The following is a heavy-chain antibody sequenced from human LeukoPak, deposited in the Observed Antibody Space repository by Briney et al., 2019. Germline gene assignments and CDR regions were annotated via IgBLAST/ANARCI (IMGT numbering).Heavy chain of an antibody. CDR3: ARATYCGGDCSPGYFDL. CDR2: ICTAGDT. Sequence: GAXXXSXXASGVTFSSYEMHWGRQAPGKXGEWXSAICTAGDTYYPGSVKGRFTISRENAKNSLYLQMNSLRAGDTAVYYCARATYCGGDCSPGYFDLWGRGTLVTVSS. V-gene: IGHV3-13*01. CDR1: GVTFSSYE. J-gene: IGHJ2*01. D-gene: IGHD2-21*02.